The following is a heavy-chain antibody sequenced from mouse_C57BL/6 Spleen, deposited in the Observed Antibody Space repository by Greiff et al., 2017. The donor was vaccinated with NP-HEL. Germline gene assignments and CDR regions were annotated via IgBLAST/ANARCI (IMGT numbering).Heavy chain of an antibody. V-gene: IGHV1-55*01. D-gene: IGHD3-2*02. CDR2: IYPGSGST. CDR3: AIRQLRLLAWFAY. J-gene: IGHJ3*01. CDR1: GYTFTSYW. Sequence: QVQLQQPGAELVKPGASVKMSCKASGYTFTSYWITWVKQRPGQGLEWIGDIYPGSGSTNYNEKFKSKATLTVDTSSITAYMQLSSLTSEDSAVYYCAIRQLRLLAWFAYWGQGTLVTVSA.